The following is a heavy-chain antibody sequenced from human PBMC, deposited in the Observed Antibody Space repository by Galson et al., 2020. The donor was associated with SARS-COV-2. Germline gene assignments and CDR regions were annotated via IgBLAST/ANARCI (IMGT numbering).Heavy chain of an antibody. CDR1: GYTFTSYG. Sequence: ASVKVSCKASGYTFTSYGISWVRQAPGQGLEWMGWISAYNGNTNYAQKLQGRVTMTTDTSTSTAYMELRSLRSDDTAVYYCLTSCYAGTWCDYYYGMDVWGQGTTVTVSS. J-gene: IGHJ6*02. V-gene: IGHV1-18*01. CDR3: LTSCYAGTWCDYYYGMDV. D-gene: IGHD2-2*01. CDR2: ISAYNGNT.